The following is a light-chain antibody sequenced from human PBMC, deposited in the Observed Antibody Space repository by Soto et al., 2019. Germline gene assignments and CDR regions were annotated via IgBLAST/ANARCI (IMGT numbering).Light chain of an antibody. V-gene: IGKV1-39*01. CDR1: QDINIY. CDR2: DAS. CDR3: QQSYSTTWT. J-gene: IGKJ1*01. Sequence: IHMTQSPSSLFASVLYRVTITCQATQDINIYLNWYQQKPGKAPNLLIYDASNLEIGVPSRFSGSGSGTDFTLTISSLQPEDFATYSCQQSYSTTWTFGQGTKVDIK.